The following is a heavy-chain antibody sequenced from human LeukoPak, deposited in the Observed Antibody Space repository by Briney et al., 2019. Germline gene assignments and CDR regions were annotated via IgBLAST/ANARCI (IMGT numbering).Heavy chain of an antibody. CDR3: AKGGAARPKIL. J-gene: IGHJ4*02. CDR1: GFTFSTYG. V-gene: IGHV3-30*02. CDR2: IHYDGSNK. D-gene: IGHD6-6*01. Sequence: SGGSLRLSCAASGFTFSTYGMHWVRQAPGKGLEWVTFIHYDGSNKYYADSVKGRFTISRDNSKNTLYLQMNSLRAEDTAVYYCAKGGAARPKILWGQGTLVTVSS.